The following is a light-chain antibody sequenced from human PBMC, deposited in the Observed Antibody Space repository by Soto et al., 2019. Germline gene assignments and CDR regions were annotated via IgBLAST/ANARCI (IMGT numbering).Light chain of an antibody. J-gene: IGKJ4*01. CDR2: GAS. V-gene: IGKV3-15*01. CDR3: QQYNDWPLT. CDR1: QTVTSN. Sequence: EIVMTQSPATLSVSPGERATLSCRASQTVTSNLAWYQQKPGQTPRLLIYGASTRATGFPAGFSGSGSGTEFPLTISSLQSEDFAVYYCQQYNDWPLTFGGGTKVEIK.